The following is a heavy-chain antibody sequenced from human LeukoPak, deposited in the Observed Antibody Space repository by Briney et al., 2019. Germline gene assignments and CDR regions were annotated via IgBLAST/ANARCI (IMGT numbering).Heavy chain of an antibody. CDR3: ARASGSAGWSDP. D-gene: IGHD5-12*01. J-gene: IGHJ5*02. Sequence: SQTLSLTCTVSGGSISSGGYYWSWIRQHPGKGLEWIGFIYYSGSTYYNPSLKSRVTISVDTSKNQFSLKLSSVTAADTAVYYCARASGSAGWSDPWGQGTLVTVSS. CDR1: GGSISSGGYY. CDR2: IYYSGST. V-gene: IGHV4-31*03.